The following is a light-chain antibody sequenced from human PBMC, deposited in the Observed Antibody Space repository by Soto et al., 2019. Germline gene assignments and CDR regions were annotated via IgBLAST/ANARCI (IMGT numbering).Light chain of an antibody. CDR3: QQYDSWLVWT. CDR1: QSVSSN. CDR2: GAS. V-gene: IGKV3-15*01. J-gene: IGKJ1*01. Sequence: IVLTQSPATLSVSPGDTATLSCRANQSVSSNLAWYQQKPGQAPRLLIYGASTRATAIPARFSSSGSGTEFTLNITSLQSEDIAVYYCQQYDSWLVWTFGQGTKVEI.